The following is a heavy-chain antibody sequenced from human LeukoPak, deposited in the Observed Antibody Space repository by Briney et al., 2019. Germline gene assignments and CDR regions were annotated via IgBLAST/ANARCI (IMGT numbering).Heavy chain of an antibody. V-gene: IGHV3-23*01. CDR2: ILGSGGST. D-gene: IGHD3-9*01. CDR3: AKWGDYDVLTGYYVPDY. Sequence: PGGSLRLSCAASGFTFSNYAMSWVRQAPGKGLEWVSAILGSGGSTYYADSVKGWFTVSRDNSRSTLYLQMKSLRAEDTALYYCAKWGDYDVLTGYYVPDYWGQGTRVTVSS. CDR1: GFTFSNYA. J-gene: IGHJ4*02.